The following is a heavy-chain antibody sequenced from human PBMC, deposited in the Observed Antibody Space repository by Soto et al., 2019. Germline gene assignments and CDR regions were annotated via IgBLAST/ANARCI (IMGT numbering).Heavy chain of an antibody. CDR1: GGSTDSYY. Sequence: SETLSLTCTVSGGSTDSYYWSWIRQRPGKGLEWIGYIYHSGSTDYNPSLNSRVTISVATSKKQFSLNLTSVTAADTAVYYCATNVDTVTGYDYWGQGALVTVSS. D-gene: IGHD5-18*01. CDR3: ATNVDTVTGYDY. J-gene: IGHJ4*02. V-gene: IGHV4-59*01. CDR2: IYHSGST.